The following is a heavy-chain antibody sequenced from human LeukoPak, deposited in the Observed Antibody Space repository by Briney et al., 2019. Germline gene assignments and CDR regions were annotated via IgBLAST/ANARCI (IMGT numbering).Heavy chain of an antibody. CDR1: GGSFSGYY. CDR3: ARGRTTVTIKDAFDI. CDR2: INHSGST. D-gene: IGHD4-11*01. Sequence: SETLSLTCAVYGGSFSGYYWSWIRQPPGKGLEWIGEINHSGSTNYNPSLKSRVTISVDTSKNQFSLKLSSVTAADTAVYYCARGRTTVTIKDAFDIWGQGTMVTVSS. J-gene: IGHJ3*02. V-gene: IGHV4-34*01.